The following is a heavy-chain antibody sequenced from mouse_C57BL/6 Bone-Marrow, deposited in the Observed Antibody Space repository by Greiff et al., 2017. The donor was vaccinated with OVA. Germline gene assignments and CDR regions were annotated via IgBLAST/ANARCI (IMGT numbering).Heavy chain of an antibody. CDR3: ARHLITTVVAPFAY. CDR1: GFTFSDYY. J-gene: IGHJ3*01. CDR2: ISNGGGST. Sequence: DVMLVESGGGLVQPGGSLKLSCAASGFTFSDYYMYWVRQTPEKRLEWVAYISNGGGSTYYPDTVKGRFTISRDNAKNTLYLQMSRLKSEDTAMYYCARHLITTVVAPFAYWGQGTLVTVSA. V-gene: IGHV5-12*01. D-gene: IGHD1-1*01.